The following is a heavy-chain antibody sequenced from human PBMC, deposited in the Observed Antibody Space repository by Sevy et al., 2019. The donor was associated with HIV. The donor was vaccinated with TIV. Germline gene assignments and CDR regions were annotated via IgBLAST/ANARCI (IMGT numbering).Heavy chain of an antibody. Sequence: ASVKVSCKASGYTFTSYGISWVRQAPGQGLEWMGWISAYNGNTNYAQKLQGRVTMTTDTSTRTAYMGLRSLRSDDTAVYYCARELGYCSSTSCYGGYYYYMDVWGKGTTVTVSS. D-gene: IGHD2-2*01. V-gene: IGHV1-18*04. CDR3: ARELGYCSSTSCYGGYYYYMDV. CDR2: ISAYNGNT. CDR1: GYTFTSYG. J-gene: IGHJ6*03.